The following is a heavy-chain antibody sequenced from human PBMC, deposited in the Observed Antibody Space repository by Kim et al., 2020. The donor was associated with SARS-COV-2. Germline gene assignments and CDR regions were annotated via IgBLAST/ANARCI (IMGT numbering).Heavy chain of an antibody. CDR3: ARDGGYSYGADYHYYGRDV. Sequence: SDTLSLXCXVXGXSISSYYWSWIRQPPGKGLEWIGYIYYSGSTNYNPSLKSRVTISVDTSKNQFSLKLSSVTAADTAVYYCARDGGYSYGADYHYYGRDV. V-gene: IGHV4-59*13. J-gene: IGHJ6*01. CDR2: IYYSGST. D-gene: IGHD5-18*01. CDR1: GXSISSYY.